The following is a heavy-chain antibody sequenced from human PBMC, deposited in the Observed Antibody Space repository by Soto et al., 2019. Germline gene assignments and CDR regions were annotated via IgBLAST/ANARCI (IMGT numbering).Heavy chain of an antibody. CDR1: GYAFTDHY. D-gene: IGHD3-22*01. V-gene: IGHV1-2*02. Sequence: QAQLVQSGAEVKKPGASVKVSCEASGYAFTDHYVHWGRQAPGQGLEWMGWVNPNTAGTIYAQKFPRSVSMTSATSITKAFMEITSLLSHDTALYYCASIDSGAYDRNGLDVWSQGTLVTVSS. J-gene: IGHJ3*01. CDR3: ASIDSGAYDRNGLDV. CDR2: VNPNTAGT.